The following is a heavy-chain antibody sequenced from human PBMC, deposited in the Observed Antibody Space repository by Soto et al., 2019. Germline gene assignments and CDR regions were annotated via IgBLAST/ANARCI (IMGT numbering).Heavy chain of an antibody. CDR1: GGSISSGDYY. J-gene: IGHJ4*02. Sequence: TLSVTCTVSGGSISSGDYYWSWIRQPPGKGLEWIGYIYYSGSTYYNPSLKSRVTISVDTSKNQFSLKLSSVTAADTAVYYCARALDSSGYSYYFDYWGQGTLVTVSS. V-gene: IGHV4-30-4*01. CDR3: ARALDSSGYSYYFDY. D-gene: IGHD3-22*01. CDR2: IYYSGST.